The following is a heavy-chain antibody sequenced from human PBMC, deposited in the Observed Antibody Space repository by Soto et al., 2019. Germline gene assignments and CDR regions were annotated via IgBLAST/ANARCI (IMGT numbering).Heavy chain of an antibody. Sequence: PSETLSLTCVVTGEPISHNNWWSWVRQPPGKGLEWVGEIHHSGNTNYNPSLKSRVTISLDKAKNELFLKVSSVTAADTAVYYCARLGKYYQSLDPWGPGNLVT. CDR2: IHHSGNT. CDR1: GEPISHNNW. V-gene: IGHV4-4*02. CDR3: ARLGKYYQSLDP. J-gene: IGHJ5*02. D-gene: IGHD2-2*01.